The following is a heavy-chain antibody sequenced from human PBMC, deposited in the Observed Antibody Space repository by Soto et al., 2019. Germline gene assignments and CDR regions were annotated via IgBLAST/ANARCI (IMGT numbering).Heavy chain of an antibody. D-gene: IGHD3-3*01. CDR2: FGGDENYT. V-gene: IGHV3-74*01. J-gene: IGHJ6*02. CDR1: GFSVKRYW. CDR3: GKGKELGVVRYGLDA. Sequence: GALRLSCGASGFSVKRYWMHWVRQAPGKGLVWLSRFGGDENYTDYADSVRGRFTISRDIAKNTIYLQMNSLRAEDTAVYYCGKGKELGVVRYGLDAWGQGTTVTVSS.